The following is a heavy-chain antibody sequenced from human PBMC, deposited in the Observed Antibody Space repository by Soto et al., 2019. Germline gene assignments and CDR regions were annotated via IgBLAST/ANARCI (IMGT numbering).Heavy chain of an antibody. CDR2: INPSGGST. CDR1: GYTFTSYY. J-gene: IGHJ6*02. CDR3: ARGGYSSSLYYYYGMDD. D-gene: IGHD6-6*01. Sequence: ASVKVSCKASGYTFTSYYMHWVRQAPGQGLEWMGIINPSGGSTSYAQKFQGRVTMTRDTSTSTVYMELSSLRSEDTAVYYCARGGYSSSLYYYYGMDDWGQGTTVTVSS. V-gene: IGHV1-46*01.